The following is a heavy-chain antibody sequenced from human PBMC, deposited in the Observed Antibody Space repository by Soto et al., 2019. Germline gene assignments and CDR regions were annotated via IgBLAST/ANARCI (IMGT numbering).Heavy chain of an antibody. CDR3: VRPRRSSGWYYFDY. V-gene: IGHV1-18*01. CDR2: ISAYNGNT. J-gene: IGHJ4*02. CDR1: GYTFTSYG. Sequence: ASVKVSCKASGYTFTSYGISWVRQAPGQGLEWMGWISAYNGNTNYAQKLQGRVTMTTDTSTSTAYMELSSLRSDDTAVYYCVRPRRSSGWYYFDYWGQGTLVTVSS. D-gene: IGHD6-19*01.